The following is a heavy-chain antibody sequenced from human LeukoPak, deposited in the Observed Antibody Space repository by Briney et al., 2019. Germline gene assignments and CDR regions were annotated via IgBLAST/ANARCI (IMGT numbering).Heavy chain of an antibody. D-gene: IGHD6-19*01. CDR1: GYSFTSYW. V-gene: IGHV5-51*01. Sequence: GESLEISCKGSGYSFTSYWIGWVRQMPGKGLEWMGIIYPGDSDTRYSPSFQGQVTISADKSISTAYLQWSNLKASDTAMYYCARRSGWYSGLNWFDPWGQGTLVTVSS. CDR2: IYPGDSDT. J-gene: IGHJ5*02. CDR3: ARRSGWYSGLNWFDP.